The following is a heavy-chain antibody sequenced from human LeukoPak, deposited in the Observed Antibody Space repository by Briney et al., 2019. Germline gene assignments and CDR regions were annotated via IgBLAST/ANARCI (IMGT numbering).Heavy chain of an antibody. V-gene: IGHV3-30*02. D-gene: IGHD3-16*01. J-gene: IGHJ6*03. CDR2: IGIDESIK. CDR1: GFTFSTYG. CDR3: ARVRGSYYMDV. Sequence: GGSLRLSCAASGFTFSTYGMHWVRQAPGKGLEWVTFIGIDESIKYYTDSVKGRFTISRDTSKNTLSLQMNSLRADDTAVYYCARVRGSYYMDVWGKGTTVTVSS.